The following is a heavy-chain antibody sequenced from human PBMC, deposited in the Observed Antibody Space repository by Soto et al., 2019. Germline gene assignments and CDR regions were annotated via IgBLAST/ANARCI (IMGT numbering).Heavy chain of an antibody. V-gene: IGHV1-69*02. Sequence: QVQLVQSGAEVKKPGSSVKVSCKASGGTFSSYPISWVRQAPGQGLEWMGRIIAILGIANYAQKFQGRVTFTADKSTTPAYMARSSLRSEDTAVYSWARVRPTTELLRCGEPTWGQGTMVTVSS. CDR3: ARVRPTTELLRCGEPT. D-gene: IGHD3-10*01. CDR2: IIAILGIA. CDR1: GGTFSSYP. J-gene: IGHJ3*01.